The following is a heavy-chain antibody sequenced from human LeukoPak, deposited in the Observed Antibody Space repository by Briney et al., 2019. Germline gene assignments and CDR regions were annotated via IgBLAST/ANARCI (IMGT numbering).Heavy chain of an antibody. Sequence: MASETLSLTCTVSGGSISSYYWSWIRQPPGKGLEWIGYIYYSGSTNYNPSLKSRVTISVDTSKNQFSLKLSSVTAADTAVYYCARDSGYYYGYYFDYWGQGTLVTVSS. V-gene: IGHV4-59*01. CDR2: IYYSGST. J-gene: IGHJ4*02. CDR3: ARDSGYYYGYYFDY. CDR1: GGSISSYY. D-gene: IGHD3-22*01.